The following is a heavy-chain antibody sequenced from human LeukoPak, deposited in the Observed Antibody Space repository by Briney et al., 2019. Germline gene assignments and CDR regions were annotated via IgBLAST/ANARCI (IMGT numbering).Heavy chain of an antibody. CDR1: GFTFCGHY. CDR2: TRNKANSYTT. CDR3: ARGGSYYPYTFIDY. J-gene: IGHJ4*02. V-gene: IGHV3-72*01. D-gene: IGHD1-26*01. Sequence: GGSLRLSCAASGFTFCGHYMDWVRQAPGKGLEWVGRTRNKANSYTTEYAASVKGRFTISRDDSKNSLYLQMNSLKTEDTAVYYCARGGSYYPYTFIDYWGQGTLVTVSS.